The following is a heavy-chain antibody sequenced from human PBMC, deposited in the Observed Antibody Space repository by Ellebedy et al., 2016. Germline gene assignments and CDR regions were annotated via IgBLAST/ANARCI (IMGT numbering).Heavy chain of an antibody. Sequence: GGSLRLSXAASGFTFSTYEMHWVRQAPGKGLEWVAVTSDDGRSQFYADSVKGRFTVARDNSRNTLYLQMSSLRPEDTAIYYCAKEFRPWRGNLDYLFDSWGQGTLVAVSA. J-gene: IGHJ4*02. V-gene: IGHV3-30*04. CDR1: GFTFSTYE. D-gene: IGHD1-14*01. CDR2: TSDDGRSQ. CDR3: AKEFRPWRGNLDYLFDS.